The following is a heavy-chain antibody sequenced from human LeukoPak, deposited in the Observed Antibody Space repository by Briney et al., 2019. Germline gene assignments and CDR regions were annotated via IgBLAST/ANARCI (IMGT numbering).Heavy chain of an antibody. CDR1: GFTFSSYW. CDR2: IKQDGSEK. Sequence: GGSLRLSCAASGFTFSSYWMSWVRQAPGKGLEWVANIKQDGSEKYYVDSMKGRFAISRDNAKNSLYLQMNSLRAEDTAVYYCARPASSGWPYDAFDIWGQGTMVTVSS. D-gene: IGHD6-19*01. V-gene: IGHV3-7*01. CDR3: ARPASSGWPYDAFDI. J-gene: IGHJ3*02.